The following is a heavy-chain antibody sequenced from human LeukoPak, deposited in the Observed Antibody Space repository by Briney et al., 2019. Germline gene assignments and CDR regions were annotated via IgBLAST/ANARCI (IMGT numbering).Heavy chain of an antibody. CDR2: IYYSGST. CDR3: ARVTGYSSGWYVGY. CDR1: GGSISSSSYY. J-gene: IGHJ4*02. D-gene: IGHD6-19*01. V-gene: IGHV4-39*01. Sequence: PSETLSLTCTVSGGSISSSSYYWGWIRQPPGKGLEWIGSIYYSGSTYYNPSLKSRVTISVDTSRNQFSLKLSSVTAADTAVYYCARVTGYSSGWYVGYWGQGTLVTVSS.